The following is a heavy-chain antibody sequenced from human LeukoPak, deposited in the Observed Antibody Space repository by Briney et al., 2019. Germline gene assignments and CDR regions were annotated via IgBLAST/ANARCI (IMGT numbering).Heavy chain of an antibody. CDR2: IRAGGEI. J-gene: IGHJ4*02. CDR3: AKGTGDTGYYFDY. D-gene: IGHD7-27*01. CDR1: GFTFTNYA. Sequence: GGSLRLSCAASGFTFTNYAMNWVRQAPGKGLEWVSGIRAGGEIYYADSVKGRFTISRDNSENTLYLQMSGLRAEDTAVYHRAKGTGDTGYYFDYWGQGTLVTVSS. V-gene: IGHV3-23*01.